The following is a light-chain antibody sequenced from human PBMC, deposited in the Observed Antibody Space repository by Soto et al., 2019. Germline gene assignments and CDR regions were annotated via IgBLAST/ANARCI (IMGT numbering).Light chain of an antibody. J-gene: IGLJ2*01. Sequence: QSVLTQPPSMSAAPGQRVTISCSGSSSNIGRNAVSWYQQFPGTAPQLLIRDTDQRPSGIPDRFSGSHSDTSATLAITGLQAGDEADYYCGAWDSSLNSEIFGGGTKLTVL. CDR1: SSNIGRNA. CDR2: DTD. V-gene: IGLV1-51*01. CDR3: GAWDSSLNSEI.